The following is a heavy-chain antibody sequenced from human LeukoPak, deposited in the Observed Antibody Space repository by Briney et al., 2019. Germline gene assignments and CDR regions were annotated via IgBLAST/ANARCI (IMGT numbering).Heavy chain of an antibody. D-gene: IGHD5-12*01. J-gene: IGHJ4*02. Sequence: ASVKVSCKASGYTFTGYYMHWVRQAPGQGLEWMGWINPNSGGTNYAQKFQGRVTVTRDTSISTAYMELSRLRSDDTAVYYCAKDRSAYSGYELRFGFDYWGQGTLVTVSS. CDR1: GYTFTGYY. V-gene: IGHV1-2*02. CDR2: INPNSGGT. CDR3: AKDRSAYSGYELRFGFDY.